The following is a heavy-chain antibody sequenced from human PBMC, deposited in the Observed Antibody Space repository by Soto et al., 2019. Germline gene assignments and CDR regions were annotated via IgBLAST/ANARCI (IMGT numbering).Heavy chain of an antibody. CDR3: AKDVITIFGVVSAGPYYFDY. V-gene: IGHV3-23*01. Sequence: PGGSLRLSCAASGFTFSSYAMSWVRQAPGKGLEWVSAISGSGGSTYYADSVKGRFTISRDNSKNTLYLQMNSLRAEDTAVYYCAKDVITIFGVVSAGPYYFDYWGQGTLVTVSS. CDR1: GFTFSSYA. J-gene: IGHJ4*02. CDR2: ISGSGGST. D-gene: IGHD3-3*01.